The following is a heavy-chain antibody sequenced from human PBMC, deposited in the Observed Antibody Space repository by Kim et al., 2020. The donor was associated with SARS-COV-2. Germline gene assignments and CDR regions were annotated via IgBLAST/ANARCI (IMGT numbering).Heavy chain of an antibody. CDR3: ASQARGYRF. V-gene: IGHV4-34*01. CDR2: ISHSGNT. J-gene: IGHJ4*02. CDR1: GGSLNDSY. Sequence: SETLSLTCVVYGGSLNDSYWSWIRQTPGKGLEWIGEISHSGNTDYGSLRGRVRISVDTSKNQFSLKLTSVTAADTAVYYCASQARGYRFWGQGTLVTVSS. D-gene: IGHD5-12*01.